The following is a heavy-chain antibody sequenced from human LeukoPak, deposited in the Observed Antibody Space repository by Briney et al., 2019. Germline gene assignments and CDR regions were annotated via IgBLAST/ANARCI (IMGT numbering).Heavy chain of an antibody. D-gene: IGHD6-25*01. V-gene: IGHV4-39*01. CDR3: ARLDRGINAAHFDY. CDR1: GGSISSSTFY. CDR2: ISYSGST. Sequence: SETLSLTCTVSGGSISSSTFYWGWIRQPPGKGLEWIGIISYSGSTYYNPSLKSRVTISVDTSKNQFSLKLSSVTAADTAVYYRARLDRGINAAHFDYWGQGTLVTVSS. J-gene: IGHJ4*02.